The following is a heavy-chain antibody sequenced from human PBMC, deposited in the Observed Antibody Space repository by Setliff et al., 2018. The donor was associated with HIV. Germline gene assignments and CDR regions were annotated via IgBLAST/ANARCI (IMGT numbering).Heavy chain of an antibody. CDR1: GFTFGDYA. CDR3: SRVHSPLYYDILTGYLDY. J-gene: IGHJ4*02. Sequence: GESLKISCTASGFTFGDYAMTWVRQAPGKELEWVGFINSNTYGGTTDYAASVKGRFTISRDDSKSSAYLLMNSLKTEDTAVYYCSRVHSPLYYDILTGYLDYWGQGTLVTVSS. V-gene: IGHV3-49*04. D-gene: IGHD3-9*01. CDR2: INSNTYGGTT.